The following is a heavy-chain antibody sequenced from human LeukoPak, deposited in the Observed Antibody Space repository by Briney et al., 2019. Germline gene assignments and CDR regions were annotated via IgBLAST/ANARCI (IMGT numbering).Heavy chain of an antibody. CDR1: GYTFTGYY. CDR2: INPNSGGT. J-gene: IGHJ6*02. Sequence: ASVKVSCKASGYTFTGYYTHWVRQAPGQRLKWMGWINPNSGGTNYAQEFQGRVTMTRDTSISTAYMELSRLRSDDTAVYYCARDANLGSGSYYYYYYGMDVWGQGTTVTVSS. CDR3: ARDANLGSGSYYYYYYGMDV. V-gene: IGHV1-2*02. D-gene: IGHD3-10*01.